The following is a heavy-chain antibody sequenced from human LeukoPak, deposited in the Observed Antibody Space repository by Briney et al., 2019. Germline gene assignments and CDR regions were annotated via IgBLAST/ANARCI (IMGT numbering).Heavy chain of an antibody. Sequence: SVKVSCKASGGTFSSYATSWVRQAPGQGLEWMGGIIPIFGTANYAQKFQGRVTITADESTSTAYMELSSLRSEDTAVYYCARGADLPYYMDVWGKGTTVTVSS. CDR3: ARGADLPYYMDV. V-gene: IGHV1-69*13. CDR1: GGTFSSYA. J-gene: IGHJ6*03. CDR2: IIPIFGTA.